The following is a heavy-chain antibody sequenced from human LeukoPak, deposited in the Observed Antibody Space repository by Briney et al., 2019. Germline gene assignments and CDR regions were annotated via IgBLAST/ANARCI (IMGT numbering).Heavy chain of an antibody. CDR3: ARDPDSGWPSYYYYGMDV. CDR2: IKQDGSEK. J-gene: IGHJ6*02. V-gene: IGHV3-7*03. Sequence: GGSLRLSCAASGFTFSSYWMSWVRQAPGKGLEWVANIKQDGSEKYYVDSVKGRFTISRDNVKNSLYLQMNSLRAEDTAVYYCARDPDSGWPSYYYYGMDVWGQGTTVTVSS. CDR1: GFTFSSYW. D-gene: IGHD6-19*01.